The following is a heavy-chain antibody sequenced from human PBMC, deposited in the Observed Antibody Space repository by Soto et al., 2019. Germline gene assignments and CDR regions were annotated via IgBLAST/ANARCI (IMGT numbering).Heavy chain of an antibody. CDR3: ASVITTQVGYHMDV. CDR1: GGSISSYY. J-gene: IGHJ6*03. CDR2: IYYSGST. V-gene: IGHV4-59*01. D-gene: IGHD3-22*01. Sequence: SETLSLTCTVSGGSISSYYWSWIRQPPGKGLEWIGYIYYSGSTNYNPSLKSRVTISVDTSKNQFSLKLSSVTAADTAVYYCASVITTQVGYHMDVWGKGTTVTVSS.